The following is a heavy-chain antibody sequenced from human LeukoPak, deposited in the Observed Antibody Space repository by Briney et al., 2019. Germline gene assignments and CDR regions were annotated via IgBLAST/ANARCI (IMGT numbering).Heavy chain of an antibody. Sequence: SETLSLTCTVSGGSISRYYWSWIRQPPGKGLEWIGHIYYSGSTNYNPSLKSRVTISVDTSKNQFSLKLSSVTAADTAIYYCASDITGTTKYAFDIWGQGTMVTVSS. J-gene: IGHJ3*02. CDR3: ASDITGTTKYAFDI. CDR2: IYYSGST. D-gene: IGHD1-14*01. CDR1: GGSISRYY. V-gene: IGHV4-59*08.